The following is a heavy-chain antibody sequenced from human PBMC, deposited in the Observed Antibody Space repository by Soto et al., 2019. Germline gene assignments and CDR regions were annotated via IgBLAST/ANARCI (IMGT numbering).Heavy chain of an antibody. CDR2: IYATGTT. D-gene: IGHD1-1*01. CDR3: VRDGTKTLRDWFDP. J-gene: IGHJ5*02. V-gene: IGHV4-61*01. CDR1: VGSVSSTTHY. Sequence: VSVGSVSSTTHYWSWVRQPPGKGLEWIGLIYATGTTDYNPSLKSRVMMSVDTSKKQFSLKLRSVTAADTAVYYCVRDGTKTLRDWFDPWGQGISVTVSS.